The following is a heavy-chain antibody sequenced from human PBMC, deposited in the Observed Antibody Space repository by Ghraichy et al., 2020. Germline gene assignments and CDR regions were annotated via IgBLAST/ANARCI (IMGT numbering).Heavy chain of an antibody. CDR1: GFTFSSYA. CDR3: AKAHSSSLIWYLDL. J-gene: IGHJ2*01. CDR2: ISGSGGST. D-gene: IGHD6-13*01. V-gene: IGHV3-23*01. Sequence: GGSLRLSCVASGFTFSSYAMNWVRQAPGKGLEWVSAISGSGGSTYYADSVKGRFTISRDNSKNTLYLQVNSLRAEDTAVYYCAKAHSSSLIWYLDLWGRGTLVTVSS.